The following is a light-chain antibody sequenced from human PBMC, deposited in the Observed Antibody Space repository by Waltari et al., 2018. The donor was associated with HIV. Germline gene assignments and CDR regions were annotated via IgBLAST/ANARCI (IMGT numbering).Light chain of an antibody. V-gene: IGLV2-14*01. J-gene: IGLJ3*02. CDR1: NSDIGYYNY. CDR3: SSLTNSATLSVL. Sequence: QFALTQPASVSGSPGQSITVSCTGTNSDIGYYNYVSWYQQHPGKAPKLIIYEVSNRPSWVSNRFPGSKSGNTASLTISGLQAEDEADYFCSSLTNSATLSVLFGGGTKLTVL. CDR2: EVS.